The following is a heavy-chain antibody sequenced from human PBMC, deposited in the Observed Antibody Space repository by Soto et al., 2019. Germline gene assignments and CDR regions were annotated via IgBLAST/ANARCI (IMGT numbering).Heavy chain of an antibody. D-gene: IGHD1-26*01. V-gene: IGHV1-69*13. Sequence: SVKVSCKASGGTFSSYAISWVRQAPGQGLEWMGGIIPISGTTNYAQKFQGRVTITADESTGTAYMEMSSLRSEDTAMYYCARGGSVDYYSGMDVWGQGTTVTVPS. J-gene: IGHJ6*02. CDR3: ARGGSVDYYSGMDV. CDR1: GGTFSSYA. CDR2: IIPISGTT.